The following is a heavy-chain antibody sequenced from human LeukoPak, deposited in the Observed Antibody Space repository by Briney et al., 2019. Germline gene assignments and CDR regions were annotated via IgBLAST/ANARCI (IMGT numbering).Heavy chain of an antibody. CDR3: ARGKWASWFDP. CDR2: ISYSGYT. D-gene: IGHD1-26*01. J-gene: IGHJ5*02. V-gene: IGHV4-59*01. CDR1: GGSISSYY. Sequence: SETLSLTCSVSGGSISSYYWSWIRQPPGKGLEWIGSISYSGYTNYNPSLKSRVTISVDTLKKQFSLKLISVTAADTAVFYCARGKWASWFDPWGQGILVTVSS.